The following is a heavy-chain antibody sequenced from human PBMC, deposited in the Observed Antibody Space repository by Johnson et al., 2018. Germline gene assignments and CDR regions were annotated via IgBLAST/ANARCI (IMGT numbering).Heavy chain of an antibody. Sequence: EVQLVESGGGLVQXGRSLRLXCAASGFTFDDYAMHWVRQAPGKGLEWVSGISWNSGSIGYADSVKGRFTISRDNAKNSLYLQMNSLRAEDTALYYCAKDGHIAAAGKYYYGMDVWGQGTTVTVSS. J-gene: IGHJ6*02. CDR1: GFTFDDYA. CDR2: ISWNSGSI. V-gene: IGHV3-9*01. D-gene: IGHD6-13*01. CDR3: AKDGHIAAAGKYYYGMDV.